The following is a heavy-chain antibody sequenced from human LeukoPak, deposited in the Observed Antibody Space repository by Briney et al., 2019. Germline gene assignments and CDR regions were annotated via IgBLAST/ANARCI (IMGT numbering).Heavy chain of an antibody. Sequence: SETLSLTCAVSGGSISSGGYSWSWVRQPPRKGLEWIGEAHHSGTTNYNASLKSRVTISLDKSKNQLSLKLTSVTAADTAVYYCARGVAFDIWGQGTLVTVSS. CDR2: AHHSGTT. CDR1: GGSISSGGYS. J-gene: IGHJ3*02. V-gene: IGHV4-30-2*01. CDR3: ARGVAFDI.